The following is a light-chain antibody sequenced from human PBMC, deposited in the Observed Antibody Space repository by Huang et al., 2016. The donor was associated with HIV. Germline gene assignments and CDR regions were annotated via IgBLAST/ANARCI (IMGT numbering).Light chain of an antibody. CDR3: QQRSDWPLT. CDR1: QGVSNY. J-gene: IGKJ4*01. V-gene: IGKV3-11*01. CDR2: DGS. Sequence: IVLTQSPATLSLSPGERATLSCRASQGVSNYLAWYQHKPGQAPRLLIYDGSNRAPGIPPRFSGSGSGTDFTLTISNLEPEDFAVYYCQQRSDWPLTFGGGTTVEIK.